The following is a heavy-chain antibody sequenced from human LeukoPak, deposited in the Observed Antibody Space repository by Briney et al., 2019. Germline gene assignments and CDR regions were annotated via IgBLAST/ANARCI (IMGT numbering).Heavy chain of an antibody. V-gene: IGHV3-74*01. Sequence: GGSLRLSCAASGFTFSNYWIHWVRQAPGKGLVWVSRISSDGSTTNYADSVKGRFTISRDNAKNTLYLQMNSLRAEDTAVYYCARDRGPRTGSMVREAYDNWGQGTLVTVSS. D-gene: IGHD3-10*01. CDR1: GFTFSNYW. CDR2: ISSDGSTT. CDR3: ARDRGPRTGSMVREAYDN. J-gene: IGHJ4*02.